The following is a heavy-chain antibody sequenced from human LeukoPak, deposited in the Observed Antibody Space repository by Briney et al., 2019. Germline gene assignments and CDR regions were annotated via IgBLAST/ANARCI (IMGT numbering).Heavy chain of an antibody. CDR2: IYYSGST. CDR3: ARSSSYCSGGSCYIDY. CDR1: GGSISSSSYY. Sequence: SETLSLTCTVSGGSISSSSYYWGWIRQPPGKGLEWIGSIYYSGSTYYNPSLKSRVTISVDTSKNQFSLKLSSVTAADTAVYYCARSSSYCSGGSCYIDYWGQGTLVTVSS. D-gene: IGHD2-15*01. V-gene: IGHV4-39*01. J-gene: IGHJ4*02.